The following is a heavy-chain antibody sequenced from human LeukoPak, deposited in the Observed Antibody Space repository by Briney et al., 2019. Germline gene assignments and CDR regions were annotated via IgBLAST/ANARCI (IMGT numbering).Heavy chain of an antibody. V-gene: IGHV1-18*01. CDR1: GGTFSSYA. CDR2: ISAYNGNT. J-gene: IGHJ4*02. Sequence: ASVKVSCKASGGTFSSYAISWVRQAPGQGLEWMGWISAYNGNTNYAQKLQGRVTMTTDTSTSTAYMELRSLRSDDTAVYYCARSGYCSGGSCYSGFDYWGQGTLVTVSS. D-gene: IGHD2-15*01. CDR3: ARSGYCSGGSCYSGFDY.